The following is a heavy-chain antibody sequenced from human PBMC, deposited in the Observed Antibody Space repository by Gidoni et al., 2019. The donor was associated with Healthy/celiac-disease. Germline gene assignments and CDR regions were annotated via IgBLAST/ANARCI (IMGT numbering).Heavy chain of an antibody. CDR2: ISWNSGSI. CDR3: AKDRRYCSGGSCSTFSTPHFDY. CDR1: GFTFDDYA. V-gene: IGHV3-9*01. Sequence: EVQLVESGGGLVQPGRSLRLSCAASGFTFDDYAMHWVRQAPGKGLEWVSGISWNSGSIGYADSVKGRFTISRDNAKNSLYLQMNSLRAEDTALYYCAKDRRYCSGGSCSTFSTPHFDYWGQGTLVTVSS. J-gene: IGHJ4*02. D-gene: IGHD2-15*01.